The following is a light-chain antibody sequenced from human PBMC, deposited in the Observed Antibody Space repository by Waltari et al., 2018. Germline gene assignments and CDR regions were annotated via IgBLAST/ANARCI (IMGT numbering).Light chain of an antibody. Sequence: QSVLTQPPSASGTPGQRVTIYCSGRSSNLGSNTVNWYQQLPGTAPKLLIYSNNQRPSGVPDRFSGSKSGTSASLAISGLQSEDEADYYCAAWDDSLNGVVFGGGTKLTVL. V-gene: IGLV1-44*01. CDR2: SNN. CDR3: AAWDDSLNGVV. CDR1: SSNLGSNT. J-gene: IGLJ2*01.